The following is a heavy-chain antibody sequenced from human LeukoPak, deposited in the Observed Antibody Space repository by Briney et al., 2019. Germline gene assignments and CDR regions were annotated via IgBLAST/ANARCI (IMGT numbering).Heavy chain of an antibody. CDR1: GGSISSYY. V-gene: IGHV4-59*12. CDR2: IYYSGST. D-gene: IGHD6-13*01. J-gene: IGHJ4*02. Sequence: PSETLSLTCTVSGGSISSYYWSWIRQPPGKGLEWIGYIYYSGSTTYNPSLKSRVTISVDTSKNQFSMKLSSVTAADTAVYYCAGSWYGAGPKIRNWGQGTLVTVSS. CDR3: AGSWYGAGPKIRN.